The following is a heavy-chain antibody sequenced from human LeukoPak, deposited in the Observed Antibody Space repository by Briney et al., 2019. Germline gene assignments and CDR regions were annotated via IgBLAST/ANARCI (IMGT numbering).Heavy chain of an antibody. J-gene: IGHJ5*02. D-gene: IGHD3-16*02. CDR2: IKQEGSEK. V-gene: IGHV3-7*01. Sequence: GGSLTLSCAASGFTFSSYWMSWVRQAPRKGLEWVANIKQEGSEKYYVDSVKGRFTISRDNAKNSLYLQMNSLRVEDTAVYYWSRETSVGTRGGLWGSYRLKWFDPWGQGTLGTVSS. CDR1: GFTFSSYW. CDR3: SRETSVGTRGGLWGSYRLKWFDP.